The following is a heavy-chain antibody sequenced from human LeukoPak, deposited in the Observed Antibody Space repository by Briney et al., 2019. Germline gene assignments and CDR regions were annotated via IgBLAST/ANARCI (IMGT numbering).Heavy chain of an antibody. CDR1: GFTFSSYS. CDR3: ASPTGHITIFGVVEGPIDY. J-gene: IGHJ4*02. Sequence: GGSLRLSCAASGFTFSSYSMNWVRQAPGKGLEWVSYISSSSSTIYYADSVKGRFTISRDNAKNSLYLQMNSLRAEDTAVYYCASPTGHITIFGVVEGPIDYWGQGTLVTVSS. V-gene: IGHV3-48*01. CDR2: ISSSSSTI. D-gene: IGHD3-3*01.